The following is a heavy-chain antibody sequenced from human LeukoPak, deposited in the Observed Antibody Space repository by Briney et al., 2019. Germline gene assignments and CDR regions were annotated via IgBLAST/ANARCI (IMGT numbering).Heavy chain of an antibody. CDR2: IYYSGST. J-gene: IGHJ4*02. V-gene: IGHV4-59*08. CDR1: GGSISSYY. CDR3: ARRASGSYYDSSGYYHY. D-gene: IGHD3-22*01. Sequence: PSETLSLTCTVSGGSISSYYWSWIRQPPGKGLEWIGYIYYSGSTNYNPSLKSRVTISVDTSKNQFSLKLSSVTAADTAVYYCARRASGSYYDSSGYYHYWGQGTLVTVSS.